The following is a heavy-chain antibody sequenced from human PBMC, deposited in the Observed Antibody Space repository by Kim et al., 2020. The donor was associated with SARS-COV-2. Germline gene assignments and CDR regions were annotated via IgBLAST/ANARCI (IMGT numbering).Heavy chain of an antibody. J-gene: IGHJ3*02. CDR1: GFTFSSYS. CDR2: ISSSSSYI. CDR3: AREGGIVATIRICDFVI. Sequence: GGSLRLSCAASGFTFSSYSMNWVRQAPGKGLEWVSYISSSSSYINYADSVKGRFTISRDNAKNSLYLQMNSLRAEDTAVYYCAREGGIVATIRICDFVIWGRGTMVSLSS. V-gene: IGHV3-21*01. D-gene: IGHD5-12*01.